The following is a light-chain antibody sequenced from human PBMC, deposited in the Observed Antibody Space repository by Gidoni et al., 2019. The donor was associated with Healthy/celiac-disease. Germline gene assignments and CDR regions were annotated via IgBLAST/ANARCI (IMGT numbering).Light chain of an antibody. CDR3: QQYDNLPWT. J-gene: IGKJ1*01. CDR1: QDISNY. CDR2: DAS. Sequence: DIQMTHSPSSLSASVGYRVTITCQASQDISNYLNWYQQKPGKAPKLLIYDASNLETGVPSRFSGSGSGTDFTFTISSLQPEDIATYYCQQYDNLPWTFXQXTKVXIK. V-gene: IGKV1-33*01.